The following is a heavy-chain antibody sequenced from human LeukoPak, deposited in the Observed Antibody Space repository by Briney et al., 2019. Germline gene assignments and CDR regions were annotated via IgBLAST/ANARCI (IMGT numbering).Heavy chain of an antibody. CDR3: ARRSSGSPPYYFDY. V-gene: IGHV3-23*01. J-gene: IGHJ4*02. CDR1: GFTFSSSA. Sequence: PGGSLRLSCAASGFTFSSSAMSWVRQVPGKGLEWVSGISASGGSTSYADSVKGRFTISRDNSKNTLDLQMNSLRAEDTAVYYCARRSSGSPPYYFDYWGQGTLVTVSS. D-gene: IGHD1-26*01. CDR2: ISASGGST.